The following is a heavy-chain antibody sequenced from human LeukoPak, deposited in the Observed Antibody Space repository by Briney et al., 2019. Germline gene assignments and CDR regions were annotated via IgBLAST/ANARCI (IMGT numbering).Heavy chain of an antibody. V-gene: IGHV4-34*01. CDR1: VGSFSGYY. CDR3: AGASYYDYVWGSPLFDY. CDR2: INHSGST. J-gene: IGHJ4*02. Sequence: PSETLSLTCAVYVGSFSGYYWSSIRQPPGKGLWCVGEINHSGSTNYNPSLKSRVTISVDTSKNQVSLKLSSVTAADTAVYYCAGASYYDYVWGSPLFDYWGQGTLVTVSS. D-gene: IGHD3-16*01.